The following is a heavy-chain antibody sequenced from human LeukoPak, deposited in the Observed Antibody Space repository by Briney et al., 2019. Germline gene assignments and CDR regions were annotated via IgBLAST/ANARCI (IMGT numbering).Heavy chain of an antibody. J-gene: IGHJ4*02. V-gene: IGHV3-30*02. CDR2: IRYDGSNK. CDR3: ARWRYYYDSSGYYSG. D-gene: IGHD3-22*01. Sequence: PGGSLRLSCAASGFTFSSYDMHWVRQAPGKGLEWVAFIRYDGSNKYYADSVKGRFTISRDNSKNTLYLQMNSLRAEDTAVYYCARWRYYYDSSGYYSGWGQGTLVTVSS. CDR1: GFTFSSYD.